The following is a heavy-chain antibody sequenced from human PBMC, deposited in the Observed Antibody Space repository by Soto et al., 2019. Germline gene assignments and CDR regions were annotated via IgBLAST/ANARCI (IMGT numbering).Heavy chain of an antibody. CDR2: ISSGSSTI. CDR1: GFTFSSYS. CDR3: ARDRNDFWSGSDY. J-gene: IGHJ4*02. V-gene: IGHV3-48*02. Sequence: EVQLVESGGGLVQPGGSLRLSCAVSGFTFSSYSMKWVRQAPGKGLEWVSFISSGSSTIYYAGSVKGRFTILRDNVKNSLYLEMHSLRDEDTAVYYCARDRNDFWSGSDYWGQGTLVTVSS. D-gene: IGHD3-3*01.